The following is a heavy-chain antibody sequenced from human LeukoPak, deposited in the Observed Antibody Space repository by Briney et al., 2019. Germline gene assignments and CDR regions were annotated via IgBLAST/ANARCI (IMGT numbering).Heavy chain of an antibody. V-gene: IGHV4-34*01. CDR3: ARHGDSLGY. Sequence: SETLSLTCAVYGGSFSGYYWSWIRQPPGKGLEWIGEINHSGSTYYNPSLKSRVTISVDTSKNQFSLKLSSVTAADTAVYYCARHGDSLGYWGQGTLVTVSS. D-gene: IGHD4-17*01. CDR2: INHSGST. CDR1: GGSFSGYY. J-gene: IGHJ4*02.